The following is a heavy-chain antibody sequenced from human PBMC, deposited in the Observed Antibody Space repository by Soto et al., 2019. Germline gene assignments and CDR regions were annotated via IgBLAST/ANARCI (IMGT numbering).Heavy chain of an antibody. CDR2: ISGSGGST. CDR3: AKDNRPIGYSSTAVDY. Sequence: PGGSLRLSCAASGFTFSSYAMSWVRQAPGKGLEWVSAISGSGGSTYYADSVKGRFTISRDNSKNTLYLQMNSLRAEDTAVYYCAKDNRPIGYSSTAVDYWGQGTLVTVSS. J-gene: IGHJ4*02. D-gene: IGHD6-13*01. V-gene: IGHV3-23*01. CDR1: GFTFSSYA.